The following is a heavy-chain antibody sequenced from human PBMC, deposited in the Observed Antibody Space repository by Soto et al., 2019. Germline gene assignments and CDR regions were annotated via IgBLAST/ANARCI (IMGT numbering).Heavy chain of an antibody. CDR3: VRAWAGY. D-gene: IGHD6-19*01. J-gene: IGHJ4*02. Sequence: GGSLRLSCAASGFTFSRYWMHWIRQTPGKGLVWVSRINSDGSEINYADSVKGRFTVSRDNAKNKLYLQMNSLRADDTAVYYCVRAWAGYWGQGTLVTVSS. CDR1: GFTFSRYW. V-gene: IGHV3-74*01. CDR2: INSDGSEI.